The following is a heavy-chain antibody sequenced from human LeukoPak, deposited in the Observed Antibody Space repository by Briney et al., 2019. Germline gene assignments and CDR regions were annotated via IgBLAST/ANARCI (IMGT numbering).Heavy chain of an antibody. Sequence: GGSLRLSCAASGFTFSSYGMHWVRQAPGKGLEWVAVISYDGSNKYYADSVKGRFTTSRDNSKNTLYLQMNSLRAEDTAVYYCASRKVAGDYYYGMDVWGQGTTVTVSS. CDR3: ASRKVAGDYYYGMDV. D-gene: IGHD6-19*01. CDR2: ISYDGSNK. J-gene: IGHJ6*02. V-gene: IGHV3-30*03. CDR1: GFTFSSYG.